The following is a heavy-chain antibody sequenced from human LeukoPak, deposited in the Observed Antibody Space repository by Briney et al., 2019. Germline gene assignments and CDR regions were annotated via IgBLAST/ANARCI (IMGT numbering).Heavy chain of an antibody. J-gene: IGHJ3*02. Sequence: ASVKVSCKASGYTFTSYGISWVRQAPGQGLEWMGWISAYNGNTNYAQKLQGRVTMTTDTSTSTAYMELRSLRSDDTAVYYCAREPRYYYGSGSYYDAFDIWGQGTMVTVSS. CDR1: GYTFTSYG. CDR2: ISAYNGNT. CDR3: AREPRYYYGSGSYYDAFDI. D-gene: IGHD3-10*01. V-gene: IGHV1-18*01.